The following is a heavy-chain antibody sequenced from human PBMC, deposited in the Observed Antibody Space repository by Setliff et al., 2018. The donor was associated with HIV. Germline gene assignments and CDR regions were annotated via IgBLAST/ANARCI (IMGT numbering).Heavy chain of an antibody. Sequence: PSETLSLTCTVSGGSISSSSYYWGWIRQPPGKGLEWIGSIYYSGSTYYNPSLKSRVTISVDTSKNQFSLKLSSVTAADTAIYYCARHSSYYGNHDYWGQGTLVTVSS. J-gene: IGHJ4*02. CDR3: ARHSSYYGNHDY. V-gene: IGHV4-39*01. D-gene: IGHD1-26*01. CDR1: GGSISSSSYY. CDR2: IYYSGST.